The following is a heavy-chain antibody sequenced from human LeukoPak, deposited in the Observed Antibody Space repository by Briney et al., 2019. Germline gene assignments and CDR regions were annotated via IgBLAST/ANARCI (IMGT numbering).Heavy chain of an antibody. Sequence: GSLRLSCAASGFSFSSYEMNWVRQPPGKGLEWIGSVYYSRSTYYSPSLKSRVTISVDTSKNQFSLKLSSVAAADTAVYYCARARRQWLVGANIRGDNPPYYYDYWGQGTLVTVSS. CDR2: VYYSRST. J-gene: IGHJ4*02. CDR1: GFSFSSYE. CDR3: ARARRQWLVGANIRGDNPPYYYDY. D-gene: IGHD6-19*01. V-gene: IGHV4-39*07.